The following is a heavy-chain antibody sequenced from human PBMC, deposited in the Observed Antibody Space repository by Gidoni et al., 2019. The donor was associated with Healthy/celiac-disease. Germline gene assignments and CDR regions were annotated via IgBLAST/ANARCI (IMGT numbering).Heavy chain of an antibody. D-gene: IGHD6-13*01. J-gene: IGHJ4*02. Sequence: EVQLLESGGGLVQPGGSLRPSCAASGFSLSSYAMSWVRQAPGKGLEWVSAISGSGGSTYYADSVKGRLTISRDNPKNTLYLQMNSLRAEDTAVYYCAKDFGYRSSWDGWYYFDYWGQGTLVTVSS. CDR2: ISGSGGST. CDR1: GFSLSSYA. CDR3: AKDFGYRSSWDGWYYFDY. V-gene: IGHV3-23*01.